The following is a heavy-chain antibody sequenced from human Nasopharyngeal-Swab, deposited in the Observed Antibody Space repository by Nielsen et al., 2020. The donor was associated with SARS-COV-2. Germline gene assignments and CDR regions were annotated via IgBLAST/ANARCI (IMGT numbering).Heavy chain of an antibody. J-gene: IGHJ5*02. CDR2: INEDGRTI. CDR1: GLYRYW. D-gene: IGHD2-15*01. V-gene: IGHV3-74*01. Sequence: GESLKISCTASGLYRYWMHWVRQAPGRGLEWVARINEDGRTINYADSVKGRFTISRDDARDTLFLQMNSLGVEDTAVYYCARDCYGPDDLWGQGTLVTVSS. CDR3: ARDCYGPDDL.